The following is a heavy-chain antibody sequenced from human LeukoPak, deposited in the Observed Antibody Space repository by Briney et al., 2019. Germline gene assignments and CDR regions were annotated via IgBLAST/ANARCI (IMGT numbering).Heavy chain of an antibody. V-gene: IGHV4-39*01. CDR2: IYYSGST. J-gene: IGHJ4*02. Sequence: PSETLSLTCTVSGGSIGNSSYYWGWIRQPPGKGLEWIGSIYYSGSTYYNSSLKSRVTVSVDTSKNQFSLKLRSVTATDTAVYYCAREDYWGQGTLVTVSS. CDR1: GGSIGNSSYY. CDR3: AREDY.